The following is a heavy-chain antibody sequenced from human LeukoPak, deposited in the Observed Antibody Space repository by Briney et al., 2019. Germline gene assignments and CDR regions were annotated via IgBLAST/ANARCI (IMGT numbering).Heavy chain of an antibody. D-gene: IGHD6-25*01. V-gene: IGHV3-21*01. J-gene: IGHJ3*01. Sequence: GGSLRLSCAASGFTFSSYTMNWVRQAPGRGLEWVSSISSTSTYIHDADSVKGRFTVFRDNANKSLYLQMNSLRAEDTAVYYCARGMRQIDVAFDLWGQGTMVTVSS. CDR3: ARGMRQIDVAFDL. CDR1: GFTFSSYT. CDR2: ISSTSTYI.